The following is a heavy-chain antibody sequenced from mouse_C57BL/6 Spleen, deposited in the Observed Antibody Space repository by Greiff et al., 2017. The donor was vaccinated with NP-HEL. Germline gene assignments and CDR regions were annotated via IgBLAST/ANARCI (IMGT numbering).Heavy chain of an antibody. CDR2: IDPENGDT. Sequence: DVKLVESGAELVRPGASVKLSCTASGFNIKDDYMHGVKQRPEQGLEWSGWIDPENGDTEYASKFQGKATITADTFSNTAYLQLSSLTSEDTAVYYCTTEGNYCYWGQGTTLTVSS. CDR3: TTEGNYCY. D-gene: IGHD2-1*01. CDR1: GFNIKDDY. J-gene: IGHJ2*01. V-gene: IGHV14-4*01.